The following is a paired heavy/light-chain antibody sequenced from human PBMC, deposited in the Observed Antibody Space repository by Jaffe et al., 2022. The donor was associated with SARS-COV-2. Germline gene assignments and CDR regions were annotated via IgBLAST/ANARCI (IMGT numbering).Light chain of an antibody. CDR1: SSDIGRYNY. CDR2: EVT. V-gene: IGLV2-8*01. CDR3: SSYAGRDIHWV. J-gene: IGLJ3*02. Sequence: SALTQPPSASGSRGRSVTISCTGTSSDIGRYNYVSWFQQHPGKAPKLMIYEVTKRPSGVPDRFSGSKSGNTASLTVSGLQAEDEADYYCSSYAGRDIHWVFGGGTRLTVL.
Heavy chain of an antibody. J-gene: IGHJ4*02. V-gene: IGHV3-15*04. CDR2: IVSKTDGGTR. CDR3: TTDHRTATTGFDY. CDR1: GFTFSNAW. D-gene: IGHD1-1*01. Sequence: EVQLVESGGGLVKPGGSLRLSCAASGFTFSNAWVSWVRQAPGKGPEWVGRIVSKTDGGTRDYAAPVKGRFTISRDDSKKTVYLQMNSLTTEDTGVYYCTTDHRTATTGFDYWGQGTLVTVSS.